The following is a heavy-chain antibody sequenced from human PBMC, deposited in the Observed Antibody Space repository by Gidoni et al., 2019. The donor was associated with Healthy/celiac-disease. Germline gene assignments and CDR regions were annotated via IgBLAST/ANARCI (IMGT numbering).Heavy chain of an antibody. D-gene: IGHD3-22*01. Sequence: EVQLLESGGGLVQPGGSRRLSCAASGFTFSSYAMSWVRQAPGKGLEWVSVISGSGGSTYYADSVKGRFTSSRDNSKNTLYLQMNSLRAEDTAVYYCASDSSGYFGFDPWGQGTLVTVSS. CDR2: ISGSGGST. J-gene: IGHJ5*02. CDR1: GFTFSSYA. CDR3: ASDSSGYFGFDP. V-gene: IGHV3-23*01.